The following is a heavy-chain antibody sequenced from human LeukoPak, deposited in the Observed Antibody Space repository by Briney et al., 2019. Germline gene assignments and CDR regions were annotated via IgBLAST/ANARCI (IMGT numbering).Heavy chain of an antibody. Sequence: GGSLRLSCTVSGFTVSSDSMSWVRQAPGKGLEWVSFIYSGGSTHYSDSVKGRFTISRDSSKNTLYLQMNSLRAEDTAVYYCARRAGAYSHPYDYWGQGTLVTVSS. CDR1: GFTVSSDS. V-gene: IGHV3-53*01. CDR2: IYSGGST. D-gene: IGHD4/OR15-4a*01. J-gene: IGHJ4*02. CDR3: ARRAGAYSHPYDY.